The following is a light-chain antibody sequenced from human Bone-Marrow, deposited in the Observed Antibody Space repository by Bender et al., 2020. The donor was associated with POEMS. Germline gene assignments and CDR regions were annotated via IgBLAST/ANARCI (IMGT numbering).Light chain of an antibody. CDR2: DNS. J-gene: IGLJ2*01. CDR1: TSNIGAGFD. Sequence: QSLLTQPPSVSGAPGQTVTISCTGGTSNIGAGFDVHWYQHLPGTAPKLLIYDNSQRPSGIPGRFSGSKSGTSATLAITGLQTGDEADYYCGTWDSSLNAAVFGGGTKLTVL. V-gene: IGLV1-51*01. CDR3: GTWDSSLNAAV.